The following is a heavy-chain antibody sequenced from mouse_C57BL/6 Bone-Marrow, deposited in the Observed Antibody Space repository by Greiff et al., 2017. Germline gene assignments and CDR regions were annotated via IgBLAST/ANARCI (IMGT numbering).Heavy chain of an antibody. CDR3: ARDDYDGAWFAY. CDR1: GYTFTSYW. Sequence: QVQLQQPGTELVKPGASVQLSCKASGYTFTSYWMHWVKQRPGQGLEWIGYINPSNGGTNYNEKFKSKATLTVDKSSSTAYMQLSSLPAEDSSVYYCARDDYDGAWFAYWGQGTLVTVSA. J-gene: IGHJ3*01. D-gene: IGHD2-4*01. V-gene: IGHV1-53*01. CDR2: INPSNGGT.